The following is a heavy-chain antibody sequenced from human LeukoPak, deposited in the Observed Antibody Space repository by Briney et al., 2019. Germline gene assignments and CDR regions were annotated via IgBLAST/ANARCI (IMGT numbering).Heavy chain of an antibody. V-gene: IGHV1-18*04. CDR3: ARESYGWYNY. D-gene: IGHD6-19*01. CDR1: GYTFTGYY. J-gene: IGHJ4*02. Sequence: GASVKVSCKASGYTFTGYYMRWVRQAPGQGLEWMGWISAYNGNTSYAQKLQGRVTMNTDTSTSTAYMELRSLRSDDAAVYYCARESYGWYNYWGQGTLVTVSS. CDR2: ISAYNGNT.